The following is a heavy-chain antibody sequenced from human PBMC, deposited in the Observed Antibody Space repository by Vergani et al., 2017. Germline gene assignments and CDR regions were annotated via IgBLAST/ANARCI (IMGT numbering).Heavy chain of an antibody. D-gene: IGHD1-1*01. J-gene: IGHJ1*01. CDR1: GFTSSYYG. CDR2: ISYDGTQK. V-gene: IGHV3-30*03. CDR3: ATKSXGTPGCQIGYFRE. Sequence: QVHLVESGGGVVQPGRSLRLSCVVSGFTSSYYGMHWVRQAPGKGLERVAVISYDGTQKYYADSVEGRFTISRDNSKSTLYLQMNSLRTEDTAVYYCATKSXGTPGCQIGYFREWGQGTLVTVSS.